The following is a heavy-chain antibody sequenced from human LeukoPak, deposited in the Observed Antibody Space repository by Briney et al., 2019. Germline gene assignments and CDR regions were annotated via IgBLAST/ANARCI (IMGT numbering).Heavy chain of an antibody. CDR3: ARGYCSSTSCYWFDP. D-gene: IGHD2-2*01. J-gene: IGHJ5*02. CDR2: MNPNSGNT. CDR1: GYTFTSYD. V-gene: IGHV1-8*01. Sequence: GASVKVSCKASGYTFTSYDIKWVRQATGQGLEWMGWMNPNSGNTGYAQKFQGRVTMTRNTSISTAYMELSSLRSEDTAVYYCARGYCSSTSCYWFDPWGQGTLVTVSS.